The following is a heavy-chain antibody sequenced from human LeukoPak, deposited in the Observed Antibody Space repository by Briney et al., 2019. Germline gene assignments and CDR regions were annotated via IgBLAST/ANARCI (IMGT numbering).Heavy chain of an antibody. V-gene: IGHV4-34*01. CDR3: ARLEYNSTRYDGY. D-gene: IGHD6-13*01. CDR1: GGSFSGYC. Sequence: SETLSLTCAVYGGSFSGYCWSWIRQPPGKGMEWIGEINHSGSTNYNPSLKSRVTISVDTSKNQFSLKLSSVTAADAAMYYCARLEYNSTRYDGYWGQGTLVTVSS. J-gene: IGHJ4*02. CDR2: INHSGST.